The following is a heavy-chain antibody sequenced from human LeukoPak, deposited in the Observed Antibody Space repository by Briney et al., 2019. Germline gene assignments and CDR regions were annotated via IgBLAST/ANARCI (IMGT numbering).Heavy chain of an antibody. Sequence: GGSLRLSCAVSGFTFSSYWLHWVRQAPGKGLVWVSRISGDETSTSYADSVKGRFTISRDNAKSTLYLQMNSLRAEDTAVYYCARIKGGAYTGNFDLWGRGTLVTVSS. CDR1: GFTFSSYW. CDR2: ISGDETST. CDR3: ARIKGGAYTGNFDL. V-gene: IGHV3-74*01. J-gene: IGHJ2*01. D-gene: IGHD2-21*01.